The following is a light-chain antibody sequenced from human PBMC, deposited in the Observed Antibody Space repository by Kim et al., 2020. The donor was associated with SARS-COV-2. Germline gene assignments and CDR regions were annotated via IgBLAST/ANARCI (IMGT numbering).Light chain of an antibody. Sequence: GDRVNITCRASQDISNYLAWYQQKPGIIPKLLIYAASTLQSDVPSRFSGSGSGTDFTLTITSLQPEDVATYYCQKYNRVPLTFGGGTKVDIK. J-gene: IGKJ4*01. CDR2: AAS. CDR3: QKYNRVPLT. CDR1: QDISNY. V-gene: IGKV1-27*01.